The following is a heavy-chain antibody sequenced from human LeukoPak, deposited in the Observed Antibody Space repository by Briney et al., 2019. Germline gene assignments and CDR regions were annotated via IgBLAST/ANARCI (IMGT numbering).Heavy chain of an antibody. CDR1: GFTFSSYA. CDR2: ISGSGGST. D-gene: IGHD3-22*01. V-gene: IGHV3-23*01. CDR3: ARDKYYYDSSGWFDP. J-gene: IGHJ5*02. Sequence: PGGSLRLSCAASGFTFSSYAMSWVRQAPGKGLEWVSAISGSGGSTYYADSVKGRFTISRDNSKNTLYLQMNSLRAEDTAVYYCARDKYYYDSSGWFDPWGQGTLVTVSS.